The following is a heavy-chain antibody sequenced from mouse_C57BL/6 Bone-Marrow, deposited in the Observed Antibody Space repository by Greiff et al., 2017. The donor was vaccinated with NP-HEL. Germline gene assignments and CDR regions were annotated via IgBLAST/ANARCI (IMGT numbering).Heavy chain of an antibody. CDR1: GFTFTDYY. CDR2: IRNKANGYTT. CDR3: ARSHFYYYGSSYAMDY. Sequence: EVKLVESGGGLVQPGGSLSLSCAASGFTFTDYYMSWVRQPPGKALEWLGFIRNKANGYTTEYSASVKGRFTISRDNSQSILYLQMNALRAEDSATYYCARSHFYYYGSSYAMDYWGQGTSVTVSS. V-gene: IGHV7-3*01. J-gene: IGHJ4*01. D-gene: IGHD1-1*01.